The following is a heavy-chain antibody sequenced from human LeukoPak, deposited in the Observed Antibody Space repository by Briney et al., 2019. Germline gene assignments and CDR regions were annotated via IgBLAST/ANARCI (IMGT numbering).Heavy chain of an antibody. CDR1: GFIFRTYS. D-gene: IGHD3-10*01. Sequence: GGSLRLSCAASAASGFIFRTYSMNWVRQAPGKGLEWVSSISSSSSYVYYADSVKGRFTISRDNSKNSLYLQMNSLRAEDTAVYYCASGLEIENGSGSPWGQGTLVTVSS. V-gene: IGHV3-21*01. CDR3: ASGLEIENGSGSP. CDR2: ISSSSSYV. J-gene: IGHJ5*02.